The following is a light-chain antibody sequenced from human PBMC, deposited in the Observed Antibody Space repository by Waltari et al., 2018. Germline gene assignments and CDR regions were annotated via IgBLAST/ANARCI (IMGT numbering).Light chain of an antibody. Sequence: VLTQSPGTLSLSPGERATLPCRASRSLKRTWLVWYQQKSGQAPRLLIYGGSSRAAGIPDRFSGSGSGTDFTLTISRLEPEDSAVYYCQQYESSVMYTFGQGTKVEIK. CDR3: QQYESSVMYT. CDR2: GGS. CDR1: RSLKRTW. V-gene: IGKV3-20*01. J-gene: IGKJ2*01.